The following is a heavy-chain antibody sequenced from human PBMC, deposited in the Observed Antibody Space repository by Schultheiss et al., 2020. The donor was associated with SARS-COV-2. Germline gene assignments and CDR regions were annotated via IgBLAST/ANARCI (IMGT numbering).Heavy chain of an antibody. V-gene: IGHV3-7*01. D-gene: IGHD3-3*01. CDR2: IKQDGTVK. CDR1: GFTFRNYW. Sequence: GGSLRLSCAASGFTFRNYWMDWVRQAPGKGLEWVANIKQDGTVKHYVDSVRGRFIISRDNAKNSLYLQMNSLRAEDTAVYYCARDLELGFLEWLRSVSYMDVWGKGTTVTVSS. CDR3: ARDLELGFLEWLRSVSYMDV. J-gene: IGHJ6*03.